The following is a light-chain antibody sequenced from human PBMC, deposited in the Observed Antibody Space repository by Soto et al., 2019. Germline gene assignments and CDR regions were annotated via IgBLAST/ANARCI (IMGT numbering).Light chain of an antibody. V-gene: IGLV1-44*01. J-gene: IGLJ2*01. CDR3: AAWDDSLNGPV. Sequence: QLVLTQPPSASGTPGQRVTISCSGSSSNIGTYTVDWYQQVPGTAPKLLIYSNHQRPSGVPDRFSGSRSGTSASLAISGLQSEDEADYYCAAWDDSLNGPVFGGGTKVTVL. CDR1: SSNIGTYT. CDR2: SNH.